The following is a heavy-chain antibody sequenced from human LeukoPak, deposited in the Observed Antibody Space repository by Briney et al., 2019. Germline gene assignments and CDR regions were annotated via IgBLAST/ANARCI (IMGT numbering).Heavy chain of an antibody. V-gene: IGHV4-34*01. J-gene: IGHJ4*02. D-gene: IGHD3-22*01. CDR2: INHSGST. CDR3: ARGEDDSSGYYYYFDY. Sequence: PSETLSLTCAVYGGSFSGYYWSWIRQPPGKGLEWIGEINHSGSTNYNPSLKSQVTISVDTSKNQFSLKLSSVTAADTAVYYCARGEDDSSGYYYYFDYWGQGTLVTVSS. CDR1: GGSFSGYY.